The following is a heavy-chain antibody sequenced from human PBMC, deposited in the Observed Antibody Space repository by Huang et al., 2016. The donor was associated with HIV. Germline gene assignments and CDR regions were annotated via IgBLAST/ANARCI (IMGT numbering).Heavy chain of an antibody. CDR3: TTHLDYYDSSGYYFGNY. V-gene: IGHV3-15*01. D-gene: IGHD3-22*01. J-gene: IGHJ4*02. CDR2: IKSKTGGGTT. CDR1: GFPFIKAW. Sequence: EVQLVESGGGLVKPGGSLRLSCAASGFPFIKAWSGWVRQAAGEGLGWVGTIKSKTGGGTTDYTGPVKGRCTISREESRNTLDLQRSSLKTEDTAVYYCTTHLDYYDSSGYYFGNYWGQGTLVTVSS.